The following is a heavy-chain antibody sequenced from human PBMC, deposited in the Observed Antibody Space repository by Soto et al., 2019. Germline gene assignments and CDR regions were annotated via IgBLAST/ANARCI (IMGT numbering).Heavy chain of an antibody. V-gene: IGHV1-18*04. CDR3: ARDFSGWSLVGYYYYGMDV. CDR1: GYTFTSYG. J-gene: IGHJ6*01. CDR2: ISAYNGNT. D-gene: IGHD6-19*01. Sequence: ASVKGSCKASGYTFTSYGISWVRQAPGQGLEWMGWISAYNGNTNYAQKVQGRVTMTIDTPTSTAYMDLRSLRSDDTAVYYCARDFSGWSLVGYYYYGMDVWGQGTTVTVSS.